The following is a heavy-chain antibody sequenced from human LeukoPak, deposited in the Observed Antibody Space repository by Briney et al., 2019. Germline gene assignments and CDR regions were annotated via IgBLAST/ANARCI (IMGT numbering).Heavy chain of an antibody. CDR3: ARDLYYYDSSGRLYYYYGMDV. CDR1: GGSISSYY. CDR2: IYYSGST. V-gene: IGHV4-59*01. D-gene: IGHD3-22*01. Sequence: SETLSLTCTVSGGSISSYYWSWIRQPPGKGLEWIGYIYYSGSTNYNPSLKSRVTISVDTSKNQFSLKLSSLTAADTAVYYCARDLYYYDSSGRLYYYYGMDVWGQGTTVTVSS. J-gene: IGHJ6*02.